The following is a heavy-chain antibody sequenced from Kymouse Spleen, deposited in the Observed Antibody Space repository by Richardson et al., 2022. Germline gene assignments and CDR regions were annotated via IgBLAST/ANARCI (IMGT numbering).Heavy chain of an antibody. D-gene: IGHD6-6*01. V-gene: IGHV3-15*01. CDR3: TTIAAFGRLFDY. Sequence: EVQLVESGGGLVKPGGSLRLSCAASGFTFSNAWMSWVRQAPGKGLEWVGRIKSKTDGGTTDYAAPVKGRFTISRDDSKNTLYLQMNSLKTEDTAVYYCTTIAAFGRLFDYWGQGTLVTVSS. J-gene: IGHJ4*02. CDR2: IKSKTDGGTT. CDR1: GFTFSNAW.